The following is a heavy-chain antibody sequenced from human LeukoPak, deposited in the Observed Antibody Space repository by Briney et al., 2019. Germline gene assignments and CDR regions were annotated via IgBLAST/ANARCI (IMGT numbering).Heavy chain of an antibody. V-gene: IGHV3-7*01. CDR1: GFTFSSYW. D-gene: IGHD6-19*01. CDR3: ARDPGGDSSGWYVPHYYYYYYMDV. J-gene: IGHJ6*03. CDR2: IKQDGSEK. Sequence: GGSLRLSCAASGFTFSSYWMSWVRQAPGKGLDWVANIKQDGSEKYYVDSVKGRFTISRDNAKNSLYLQMNSLRAEDTAVYYCARDPGGDSSGWYVPHYYYYYYMDVWGKGTTVTVSS.